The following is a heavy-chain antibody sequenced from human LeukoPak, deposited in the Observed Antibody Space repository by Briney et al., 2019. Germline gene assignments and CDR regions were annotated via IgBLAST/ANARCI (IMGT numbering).Heavy chain of an antibody. Sequence: SETLSLTCTVSGGSISSYYWSWIRQPPGKGLEWIGYIYYSGSTNYNPSLKSRVTISVDTSKNQFSLKLSSVTAADTAVYYCARVASGYCSSTSCYTSLYYYYMDVWGKGTTVTVSS. CDR2: IYYSGST. D-gene: IGHD2-2*02. V-gene: IGHV4-59*01. CDR3: ARVASGYCSSTSCYTSLYYYYMDV. CDR1: GGSISSYY. J-gene: IGHJ6*03.